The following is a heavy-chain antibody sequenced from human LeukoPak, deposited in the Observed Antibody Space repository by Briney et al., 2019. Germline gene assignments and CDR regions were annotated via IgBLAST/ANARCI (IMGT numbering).Heavy chain of an antibody. CDR3: SREDF. CDR2: IHPNSGAT. Sequence: GASVKVSCKASGYTFTDYYLHWVRQASGQGLEWMGWIHPNSGATTYAQKFQGRVSMTRDTSINTVFMELSRLTFDDTAVYYCSREDFWGQGNLVTVSS. J-gene: IGHJ4*02. V-gene: IGHV1-2*02. CDR1: GYTFTDYY.